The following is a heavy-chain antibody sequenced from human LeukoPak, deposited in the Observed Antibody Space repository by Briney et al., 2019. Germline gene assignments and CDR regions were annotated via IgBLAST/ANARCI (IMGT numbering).Heavy chain of an antibody. V-gene: IGHV3-21*01. D-gene: IGHD1-26*01. CDR2: ISSSSSYI. J-gene: IGHJ4*02. Sequence: GGSLRLSCAASGFTFSSYSMNWVRQAPGKGLEWVSSISSSSSYIYYADSVRGRFTISRDNAKNSLYLQMNSLRAEDTAVYFCARESGTSNFLDYWGQGTLVTVSS. CDR1: GFTFSSYS. CDR3: ARESGTSNFLDY.